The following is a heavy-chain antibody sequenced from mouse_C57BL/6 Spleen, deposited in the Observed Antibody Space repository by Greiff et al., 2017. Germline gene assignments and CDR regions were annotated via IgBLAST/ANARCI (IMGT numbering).Heavy chain of an antibody. CDR1: GFNIKDDY. J-gene: IGHJ4*01. CDR3: TTREGDAMDY. Sequence: EVKLQESGAELVRPGASVKLSCTASGFNIKDDYMHWVKQRPEQGLEWIGWIDPENGDTEYASKFQGKATITADTSSNTAYLQLSSLTSEDTAVYYCTTREGDAMDYWGQGTSVTVSS. CDR2: IDPENGDT. V-gene: IGHV14-4*01.